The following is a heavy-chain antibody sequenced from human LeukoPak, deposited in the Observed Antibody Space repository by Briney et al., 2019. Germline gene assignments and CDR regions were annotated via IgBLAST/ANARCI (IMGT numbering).Heavy chain of an antibody. Sequence: ASVKVSCKASGYTFTGYYIHWVRQAPGQGLEWMGWINPHSGGTNYAQKFQGGVTMTRDMSITTAYMELSSLRSDDTAVYYCARGLPPRRNYDSSGYYSYYFDYWGQGTLVIVSS. CDR2: INPHSGGT. D-gene: IGHD3-22*01. CDR3: ARGLPPRRNYDSSGYYSYYFDY. J-gene: IGHJ4*02. V-gene: IGHV1-2*02. CDR1: GYTFTGYY.